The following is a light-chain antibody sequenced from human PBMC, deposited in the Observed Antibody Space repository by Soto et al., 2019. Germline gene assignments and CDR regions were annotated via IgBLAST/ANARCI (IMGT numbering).Light chain of an antibody. CDR1: QSVSRY. V-gene: IGKV3-11*01. CDR2: DAS. CDR3: QQRHNSWT. Sequence: VLTQSAVTLSLSPGERATLSCRASQSVSRYLAWYQQKPGPAPSLLIYDASNRATGIPARFSGSGSGTEFTLTISSLEPEDFALYYCQQRHNSWTFGQGTKVDIK. J-gene: IGKJ1*01.